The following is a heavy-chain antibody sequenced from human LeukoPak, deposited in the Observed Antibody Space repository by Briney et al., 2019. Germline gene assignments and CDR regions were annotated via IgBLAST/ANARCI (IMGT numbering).Heavy chain of an antibody. Sequence: GGSLRLSCAASGFTFSSYGMHWVRQAPGKGLEWVAVISYDGSNKYYADSVKGRFTISRDNSKNTLYLQMNSLRAEDTAVYYCAKGDMGYGDYGSLYYFDYWGQGTLVTVSS. CDR1: GFTFSSYG. CDR2: ISYDGSNK. V-gene: IGHV3-30*18. D-gene: IGHD4-17*01. CDR3: AKGDMGYGDYGSLYYFDY. J-gene: IGHJ4*02.